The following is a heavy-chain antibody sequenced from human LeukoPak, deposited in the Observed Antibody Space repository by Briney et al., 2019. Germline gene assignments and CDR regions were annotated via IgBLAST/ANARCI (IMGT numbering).Heavy chain of an antibody. D-gene: IGHD6-19*01. CDR2: IYYSGST. J-gene: IGHJ4*02. Sequence: SETLSPTCTVSGGSISGSSYYWGWIRQPPGKGLEWIGSIYYSGSTYYNPSLKSRVTISVDTSKNQFSLKLTSVTAADTAVYYCARAGGSGWIVYWGQGTLVTVSS. V-gene: IGHV4-39*07. CDR1: GGSISGSSYY. CDR3: ARAGGSGWIVY.